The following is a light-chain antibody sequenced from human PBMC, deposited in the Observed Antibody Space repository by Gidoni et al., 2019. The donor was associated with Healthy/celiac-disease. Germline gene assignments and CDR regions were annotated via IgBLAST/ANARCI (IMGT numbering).Light chain of an antibody. J-gene: IGLJ2*01. CDR1: SSNIRSNT. Sequence: QSVLTPPPSASGTPGQRVTISCSGSSSNIRSNTVNWYQQLPGTAPKLLISSNNQRPSGVPDRFSGSKSGTSASLAISGLQSEDEADYYCAAWDDSLRVVFGGGTKLTVL. CDR3: AAWDDSLRVV. CDR2: SNN. V-gene: IGLV1-44*01.